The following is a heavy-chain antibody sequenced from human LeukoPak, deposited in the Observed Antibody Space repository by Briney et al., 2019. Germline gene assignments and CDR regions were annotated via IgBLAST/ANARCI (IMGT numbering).Heavy chain of an antibody. CDR3: AKGLSVVVVPAADAFDI. V-gene: IGHV3-23*01. D-gene: IGHD2-2*01. CDR2: ISGSGGST. J-gene: IGHJ3*02. Sequence: PGGSLRLSCAAPGFTFSSYAMSWVRQAPGKGLEWVSAISGSGGSTYYADSVKGRFTISRDNSKNTLYLQMNSLRAEDTAVYYCAKGLSVVVVPAADAFDIWGQGTMVTVSS. CDR1: GFTFSSYA.